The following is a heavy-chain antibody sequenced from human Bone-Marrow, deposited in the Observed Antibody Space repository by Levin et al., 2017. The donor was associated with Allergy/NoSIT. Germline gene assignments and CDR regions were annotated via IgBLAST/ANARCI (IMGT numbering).Heavy chain of an antibody. D-gene: IGHD6-19*01. CDR3: ARGQGISLADDFDY. CDR2: IDWNGGNT. CDR1: GFTFDDFA. J-gene: IGHJ4*02. Sequence: GGSLRLSCAISGFTFDDFALHWVRQTPGKGLEWVSGIDWNGGNTGYAASVTGRFTVSRDNAKKSLYLQMNSLTAEDTALYYCARGQGISLADDFDYWGQGTLVTVSS. V-gene: IGHV3-9*01.